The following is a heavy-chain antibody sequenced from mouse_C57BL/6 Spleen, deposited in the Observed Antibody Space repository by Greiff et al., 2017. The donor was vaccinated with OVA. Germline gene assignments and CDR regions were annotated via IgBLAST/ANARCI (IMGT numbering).Heavy chain of an antibody. CDR1: GYAFSSSW. CDR3: AGFITTVVATGPY. Sequence: QVQLKQSGPELVKPGASVKISCKASGYAFSSSWMNWVKQRPGKGLEWIGRIYPGDGDTNYNGKFKGKATLTADKSSSTAYMQLSSLTSEDSAVYFCAGFITTVVATGPYWGQGTTLTVSS. J-gene: IGHJ2*01. V-gene: IGHV1-82*01. CDR2: IYPGDGDT. D-gene: IGHD1-1*01.